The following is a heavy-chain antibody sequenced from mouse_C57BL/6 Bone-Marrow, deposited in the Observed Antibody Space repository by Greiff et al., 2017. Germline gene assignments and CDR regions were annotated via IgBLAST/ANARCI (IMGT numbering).Heavy chain of an antibody. CDR3: ARYDFDY. V-gene: IGHV2-2*01. CDR1: GFSFTSYG. D-gene: IGHD2-3*01. J-gene: IGHJ2*01. Sequence: VQLQESGPGLVQPSQCLSITCTASGFSFTSYGVHWVRQSPGKGLEWLGVIWSGGSTDYNAAFISRLGTSKYNSTSHVFFKMNSLQAADTALYCCARYDFDYWGQGTTLTVSS. CDR2: IWSGGST.